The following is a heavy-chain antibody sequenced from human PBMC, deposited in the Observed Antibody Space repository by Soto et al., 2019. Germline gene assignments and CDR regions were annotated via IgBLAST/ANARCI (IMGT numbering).Heavy chain of an antibody. V-gene: IGHV1-18*01. Sequence: ASVKVSCKASGYTFTSYGISWVRQAPGQGLEWMGWISAYNGNTNYAQKLQGRVTMTTDTSTSTAYMELRSLRSDDTAVYYCARAPGYCSSTSCYFFDYWGQGTLVTVSS. CDR3: ARAPGYCSSTSCYFFDY. CDR1: GYTFTSYG. J-gene: IGHJ4*02. D-gene: IGHD2-2*01. CDR2: ISAYNGNT.